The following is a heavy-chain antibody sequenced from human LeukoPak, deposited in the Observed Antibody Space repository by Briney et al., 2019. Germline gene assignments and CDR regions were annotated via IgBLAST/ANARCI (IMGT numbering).Heavy chain of an antibody. V-gene: IGHV3-11*04. CDR2: MSSSGGAI. D-gene: IGHD3-3*01. CDR1: GFTFSDYY. CDR3: ARDRRYDFWSGYYSRDAFDI. J-gene: IGHJ3*02. Sequence: PGGSLRLSCAASGFTFSDYYMSWIRQAPGKGLEWVSYMSSSGGAIYYADSVKGRFTISRDNAKNSLYLQINSLRAEDTAVYYCARDRRYDFWSGYYSRDAFDIWGQGTMVTVSS.